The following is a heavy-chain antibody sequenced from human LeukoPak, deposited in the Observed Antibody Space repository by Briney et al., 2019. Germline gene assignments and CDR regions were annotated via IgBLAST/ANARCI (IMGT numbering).Heavy chain of an antibody. CDR2: ITSSSSTI. Sequence: PGGSXRLSCAASGFTFSSYSMNWVRQXPGKGLEWISYITSSSSTIYYAHSVKGRFTISRDNAKNSLFLQMNSLRDEDTAVYHCAISDSLWGQGTLVTVSS. J-gene: IGHJ4*02. CDR1: GFTFSSYS. D-gene: IGHD3-22*01. CDR3: AISDSL. V-gene: IGHV3-48*02.